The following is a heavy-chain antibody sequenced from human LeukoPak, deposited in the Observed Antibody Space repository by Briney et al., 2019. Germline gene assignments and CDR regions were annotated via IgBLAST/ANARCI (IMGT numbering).Heavy chain of an antibody. J-gene: IGHJ4*02. D-gene: IGHD3-10*01. CDR1: GFTFSTYA. CDR3: ARDWSEGSGSYIDY. CDR2: ISSHGVST. V-gene: IGHV3-64*01. Sequence: GGSLRLSCAASGFTFSTYAMHWVRQAPGKGLQYVSGISSHGVSTYYANSVKGRFTISRDNFKNTLYLHMNSLRIDDTAVYYCARDWSEGSGSYIDYWGQGALVTVSS.